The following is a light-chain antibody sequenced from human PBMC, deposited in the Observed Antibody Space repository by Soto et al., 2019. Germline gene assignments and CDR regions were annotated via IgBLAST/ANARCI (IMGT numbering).Light chain of an antibody. V-gene: IGKV1-5*03. J-gene: IGKJ1*01. CDR3: QQFGAGSPWT. CDR1: QSISTW. Sequence: DIQVTQSPSTLSASVGDRVTITCRASQSISTWLAWFQQKPGKAPKVLISKASTLESGVPSRFSGDGSGTEFTLTIISLQTDDSATYYCQQFGAGSPWTFGQGTKVEIK. CDR2: KAS.